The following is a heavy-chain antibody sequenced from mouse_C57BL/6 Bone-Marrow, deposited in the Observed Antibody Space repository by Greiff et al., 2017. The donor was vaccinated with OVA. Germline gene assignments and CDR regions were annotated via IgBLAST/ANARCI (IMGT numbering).Heavy chain of an antibody. CDR1: GYSFTGYY. CDR2: INPSTGGT. Sequence: VQLQQSGPELVKPGASVKISCKASGYSFTGYYMNWVKQSPEKSLEWIGEINPSTGGTTYNQKFKANATLTVDKSSSTAYMQLKSLTSEDSAVYYCARMSNGFAYWGQGTLVTVSA. J-gene: IGHJ3*01. CDR3: ARMSNGFAY. D-gene: IGHD2-5*01. V-gene: IGHV1-42*01.